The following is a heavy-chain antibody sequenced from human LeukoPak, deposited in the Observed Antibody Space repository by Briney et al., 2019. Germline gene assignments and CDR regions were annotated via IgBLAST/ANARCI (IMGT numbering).Heavy chain of an antibody. D-gene: IGHD2-2*01. Sequence: ASVKVSCKASGYTFTGYYMHWVRQAPGQGLEWIGWINPNSGGTNYAQKFQGRVTMTRDTSISTAYMELSRLRSDDTAVYYCAREGYCSSTSCLGEAFDIWGQGTMVTVSS. V-gene: IGHV1-2*02. CDR3: AREGYCSSTSCLGEAFDI. CDR2: INPNSGGT. CDR1: GYTFTGYY. J-gene: IGHJ3*02.